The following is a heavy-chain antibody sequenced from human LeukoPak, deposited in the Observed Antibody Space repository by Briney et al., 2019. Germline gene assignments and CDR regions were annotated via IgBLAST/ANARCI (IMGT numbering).Heavy chain of an antibody. D-gene: IGHD3-9*01. CDR3: AKFYDILTGYFDY. CDR1: GFPFSSYA. Sequence: GGSLRLSCAASGFPFSSYAMSWVRQSPGKGLEWVSAISGGNGNTYYAYYADSVRGRFTISRDSSKNTLYLQMNSLRAEDTAVYYCAKFYDILTGYFDYWGQGTLVTASS. CDR2: ISGGNGNTYYA. J-gene: IGHJ4*02. V-gene: IGHV3-23*01.